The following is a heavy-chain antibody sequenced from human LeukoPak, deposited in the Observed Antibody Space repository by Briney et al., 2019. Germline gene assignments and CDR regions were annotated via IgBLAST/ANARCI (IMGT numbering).Heavy chain of an antibody. J-gene: IGHJ4*02. CDR2: IYPGDSDT. V-gene: IGHV5-51*01. D-gene: IGHD5-24*01. CDR1: GYSFTNYW. Sequence: GESLKISCKGSGYSFTNYWIAWVRQMPGKGLEWMGIIYPGDSDTRYSPSFQGRVTISADKSITTAHLHWSSLKASDTAMYYCARLSGGDMARNFDYWGQGTLVTVSS. CDR3: ARLSGGDMARNFDY.